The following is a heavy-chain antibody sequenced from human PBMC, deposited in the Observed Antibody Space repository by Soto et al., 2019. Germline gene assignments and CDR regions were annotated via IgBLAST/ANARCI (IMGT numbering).Heavy chain of an antibody. CDR2: FDPEDGET. CDR3: ATLSPGPATYAEAFDI. J-gene: IGHJ3*02. CDR1: GYTLTELS. Sequence: GASVKVSCKVSGYTLTELSRHWVRQDPGKGLEWMGGFDPEDGETIYAQKFQGRVTMTEDTSTDTAYMELSSLRSEDTAVYYCATLSPGPATYAEAFDIWGQGTMVTVSS. V-gene: IGHV1-24*01. D-gene: IGHD2-2*01.